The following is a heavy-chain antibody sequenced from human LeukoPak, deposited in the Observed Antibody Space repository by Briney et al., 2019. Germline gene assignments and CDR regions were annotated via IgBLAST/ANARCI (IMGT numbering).Heavy chain of an antibody. CDR3: ARQFGGYNLYYFDY. CDR2: IYYSGST. Sequence: SSETLSLTCTVSGGSISSYYWSWIRQPPGKGLEWIGYIYYSGSTNYNPSLKSRVTISVDTSKNQFSLKLSSVTAADTAVYYCARQFGGYNLYYFDYWGQGTLVTVSS. D-gene: IGHD5-24*01. V-gene: IGHV4-59*08. J-gene: IGHJ4*02. CDR1: GGSISSYY.